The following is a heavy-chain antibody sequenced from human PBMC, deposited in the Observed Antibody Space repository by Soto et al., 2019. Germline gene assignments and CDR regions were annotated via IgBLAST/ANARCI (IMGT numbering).Heavy chain of an antibody. V-gene: IGHV3-23*01. D-gene: IGHD4-17*01. CDR2: ISGSGGST. CDR1: GFTFSSYA. Sequence: LRLSCAASGFTFSSYAMSWVRQAPGKGLEWVSAISGSGGSTYYADSVKGRFTISRDNSKNTLYLQMNSLRAEDTAVYYCAKVPRGDYGMDVWGQGTTVTVSS. J-gene: IGHJ6*02. CDR3: AKVPRGDYGMDV.